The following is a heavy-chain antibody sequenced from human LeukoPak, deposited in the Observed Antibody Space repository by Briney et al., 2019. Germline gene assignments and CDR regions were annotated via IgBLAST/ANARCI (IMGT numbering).Heavy chain of an antibody. D-gene: IGHD4-11*01. V-gene: IGHV4-59*12. J-gene: IGHJ4*02. CDR1: GGSISSYY. CDR2: IYHSGST. CDR3: AREIYSNWYYFDY. Sequence: PSETLSLTCTVSGGSISSYYWSWIRQPPGKGLEWIGYIYHSGSTNYNPSLKSRVTISVDTSKNQLSLKLSSVTAADTAVYYCAREIYSNWYYFDYWGQGALVTVSS.